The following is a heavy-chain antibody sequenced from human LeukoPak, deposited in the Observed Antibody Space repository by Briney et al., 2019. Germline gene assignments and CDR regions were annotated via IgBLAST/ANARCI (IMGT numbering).Heavy chain of an antibody. J-gene: IGHJ6*02. CDR1: GGSISSYY. CDR3: ARHWEYYDFWSGYYTPNRPMDV. Sequence: PSETLSLTCTVSGGSISSYYWSWIRQPAGKGLEWIGRIYASGSTNYNPSLKSRVTISVDTSKNQFSLKLSSVTAADTAVYYCARHWEYYDFWSGYYTPNRPMDVWGQGTTVTVSS. V-gene: IGHV4-4*07. CDR2: IYASGST. D-gene: IGHD3-3*01.